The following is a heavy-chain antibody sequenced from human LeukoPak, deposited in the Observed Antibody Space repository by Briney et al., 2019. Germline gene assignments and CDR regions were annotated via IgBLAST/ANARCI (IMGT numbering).Heavy chain of an antibody. D-gene: IGHD6-25*01. V-gene: IGHV3-15*01. J-gene: IGHJ4*02. CDR1: GFTFSDAW. Sequence: GGSLRLSCVASGFTFSDAWMSWVRQAPGKGLEWVGRIKSKIDGGTIDYAAPVKGRFTISRDDSRDTLYLQMNSLKTEDTAVYYCTTRRQDGCWGQGTLVTVS. CDR3: TTRRQDGC. CDR2: IKSKIDGGTI.